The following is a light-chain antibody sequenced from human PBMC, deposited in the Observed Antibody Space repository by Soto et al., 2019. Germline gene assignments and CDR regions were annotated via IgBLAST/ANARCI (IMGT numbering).Light chain of an antibody. CDR1: QSINNY. V-gene: IGKV3-11*01. CDR3: QQRSNWPST. J-gene: IGKJ5*01. Sequence: ESVLTQSAATLSLSPGERAALSCRASQSINNYLAWYQQKPGQAPRLLIYDASNRATGIPARFSGSGSGTDFTLTISSLEPEDFAVYYCQQRSNWPSTFGQGTRLEIK. CDR2: DAS.